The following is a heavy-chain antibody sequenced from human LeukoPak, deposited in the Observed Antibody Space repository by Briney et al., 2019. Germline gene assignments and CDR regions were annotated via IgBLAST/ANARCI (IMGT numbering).Heavy chain of an antibody. V-gene: IGHV3-74*01. CDR2: INSDGSST. J-gene: IGHJ4*02. CDR3: AKGYYYVSGGYYQHFDH. CDR1: GFTFSSYW. Sequence: GGSLRLSCAASGFTFSSYWMHWVRQAPGKGLVWVSRINSDGSSTSYADSVKGRFTISRDNAKNTLYLQMNSLRPEDTAGYYFAKGYYYVSGGYYQHFDHWGQGTLVTVSS. D-gene: IGHD3-22*01.